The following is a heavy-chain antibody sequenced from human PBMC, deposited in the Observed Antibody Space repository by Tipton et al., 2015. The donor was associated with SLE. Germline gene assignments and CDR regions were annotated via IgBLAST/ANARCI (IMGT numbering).Heavy chain of an antibody. CDR2: IKQDGSEK. J-gene: IGHJ4*02. CDR1: GFTFSSYA. V-gene: IGHV3-7*01. D-gene: IGHD3-10*01. CDR3: ASPGD. Sequence: SLRLSCAASGFTFSSYAMSWVRQAPGKGLEWVANIKQDGSEKYYVDSVKGRFTISRDNAKNSLYLQMNSLRAEDTAVYYCASPGDWGQGTLVTVSS.